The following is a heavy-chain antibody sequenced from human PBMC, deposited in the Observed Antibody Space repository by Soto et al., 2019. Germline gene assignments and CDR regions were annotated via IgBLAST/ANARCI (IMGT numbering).Heavy chain of an antibody. D-gene: IGHD6-13*01. CDR2: ISWNSGSI. CDR1: GFTFDDYA. V-gene: IGHV3-9*01. CDR3: AKETFGRTAAGTWFDP. Sequence: GGSLRLSCAASGFTFDDYAMHWVRQAPGKGLEWVSGISWNSGSIGYADSVKGRFTISRDNAKNSLYLQMNSLRAEDTALYYCAKETFGRTAAGTWFDPWGQGTLVTVSS. J-gene: IGHJ5*02.